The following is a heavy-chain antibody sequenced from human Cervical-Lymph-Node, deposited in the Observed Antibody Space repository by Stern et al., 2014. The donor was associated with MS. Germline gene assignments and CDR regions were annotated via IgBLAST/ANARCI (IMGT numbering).Heavy chain of an antibody. V-gene: IGHV4-31*03. Sequence: QLQLQESGPGVAKPSQTLSLTCTVSGDSISNDGYYWTWNRQLPGKGLEWIGYIYYSGSTYYNPSLKSRVTMSLDTSKNQFSLNLSSVTAADTAIYYCARDDRGSSWYRFDFWGQGTLVTVSS. CDR3: ARDDRGSSWYRFDF. CDR1: GDSISNDGYY. J-gene: IGHJ4*02. D-gene: IGHD6-13*01. CDR2: IYYSGST.